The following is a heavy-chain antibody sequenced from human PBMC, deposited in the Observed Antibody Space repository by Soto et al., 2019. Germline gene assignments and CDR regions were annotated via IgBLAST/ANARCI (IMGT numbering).Heavy chain of an antibody. CDR1: GFTFSNYW. Sequence: EVQLVESGGGLVQPGGSLRLSCAGSGFTFSNYWMHWVRQAPGKGLEWVSRIDHDGPTDYADSVRGRFTISRDNAENTLYLQMNGLRPEDTAVYYCVRDSHGDYWCQGTLVTVSS. CDR2: IDHDGPT. J-gene: IGHJ4*02. CDR3: VRDSHGDY. V-gene: IGHV3-74*01.